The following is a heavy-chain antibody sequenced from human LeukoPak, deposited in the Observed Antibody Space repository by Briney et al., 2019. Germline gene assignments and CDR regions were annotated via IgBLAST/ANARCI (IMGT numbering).Heavy chain of an antibody. CDR2: INHSGST. CDR3: ARDAYYFGSGSQLDY. CDR1: GGSFSGYY. D-gene: IGHD3-10*01. Sequence: SETLSLTCAAYGGSFSGYYWSWIRQPPGKGLEWIGEINHSGSTNYNPSLKSRVTISVDTSKNQFSLKLSSVTAADTAVYYCARDAYYFGSGSQLDYWGQGTLVTVSS. J-gene: IGHJ4*02. V-gene: IGHV4-34*01.